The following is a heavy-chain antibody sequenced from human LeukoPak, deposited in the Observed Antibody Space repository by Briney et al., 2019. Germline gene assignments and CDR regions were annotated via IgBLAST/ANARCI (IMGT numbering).Heavy chain of an antibody. J-gene: IGHJ4*02. CDR2: INHSGST. V-gene: IGHV4-34*01. D-gene: IGHD4-17*01. CDR1: GGSFSGSY. CDR3: ASYGDYVWAYFDY. Sequence: SETLSLTCAVYGGSFSGSYWSWIRQLPGKGLECIGEINHSGSTNYNPSLKSRVTISVDTSKNQFSLKLSSVTAADTAVYYRASYGDYVWAYFDYWGQGTLVTVSS.